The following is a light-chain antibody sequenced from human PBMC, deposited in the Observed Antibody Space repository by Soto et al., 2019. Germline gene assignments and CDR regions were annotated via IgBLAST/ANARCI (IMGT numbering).Light chain of an antibody. CDR1: SSNIASNT. CDR2: SND. CDR3: ASWDDSMNGHV. V-gene: IGLV1-44*01. J-gene: IGLJ2*01. Sequence: QSALTQPPSASGTPGQRVTVSCSGSSSNIASNTVNWYQQLPGTAPKLLIYSNDQRPSGVPDRFSASKSGTSASLAISGLQSEDEADYYCASWDDSMNGHVFGGGTKVTVL.